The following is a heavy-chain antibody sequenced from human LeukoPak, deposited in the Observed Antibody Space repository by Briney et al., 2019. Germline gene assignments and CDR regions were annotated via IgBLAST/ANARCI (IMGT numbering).Heavy chain of an antibody. D-gene: IGHD3-10*01. CDR1: GFTFSSYA. V-gene: IGHV3-23*01. J-gene: IGHJ4*02. CDR3: ARQNGSGSYFDY. CDR2: ISGSGGST. Sequence: GGSLRLSCAASGFTFSSYAMSWVRQAPGKGLEWVSAISGSGGSTYYADSVKGRFTISRDNSKNTLYLQMNSLRAEDTAVYYCARQNGSGSYFDYWGQGTLVTVSS.